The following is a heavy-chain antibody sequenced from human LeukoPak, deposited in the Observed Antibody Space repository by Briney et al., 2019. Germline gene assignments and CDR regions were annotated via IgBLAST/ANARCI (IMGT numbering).Heavy chain of an antibody. CDR1: GFTFSSYT. J-gene: IGHJ4*02. CDR2: ISTSSSYI. Sequence: GGSLRLSCAASGFTFSSYTMNWVRQAPGKGLEWVSSISTSSSYIYYADSVKGRFTISRDNAKNSLYLQMNSLRAEDTAVYYCARKYYYDSSGYWVFDYWGQGTLVTVSS. CDR3: ARKYYYDSSGYWVFDY. V-gene: IGHV3-21*01. D-gene: IGHD3-22*01.